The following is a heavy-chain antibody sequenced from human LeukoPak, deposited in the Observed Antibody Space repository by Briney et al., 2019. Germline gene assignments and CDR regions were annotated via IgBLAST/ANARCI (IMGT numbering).Heavy chain of an antibody. CDR3: AKGPFSGTYNDAFDV. Sequence: GGSLRLSCAASGFTVSSNYMSWVRQAPGKGLEWVSVIYSGGSTYYADSVKGRFTISRDNSKNTLCLHMNSLRAEDTAVYYCAKGPFSGTYNDAFDVWGQGTMVIVSS. D-gene: IGHD1-26*01. J-gene: IGHJ3*01. CDR2: IYSGGST. V-gene: IGHV3-66*01. CDR1: GFTVSSNY.